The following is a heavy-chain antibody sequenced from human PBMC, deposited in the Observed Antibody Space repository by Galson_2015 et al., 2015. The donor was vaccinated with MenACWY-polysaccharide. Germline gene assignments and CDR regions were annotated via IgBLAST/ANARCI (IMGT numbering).Heavy chain of an antibody. V-gene: IGHV3-33*05. J-gene: IGHJ3*02. Sequence: SLRLSCAASGSRFSNSGMHWVRQAPGKGLEWVAVIQYDGSKIVYADSVKGRFTISGDNSRNTLFLEMNSLGAEDTAVYYCAREGRRIVFHAFDTWGQGTMVPVSS. CDR3: AREGRRIVFHAFDT. CDR2: IQYDGSKI. D-gene: IGHD2-15*01. CDR1: GSRFSNSG.